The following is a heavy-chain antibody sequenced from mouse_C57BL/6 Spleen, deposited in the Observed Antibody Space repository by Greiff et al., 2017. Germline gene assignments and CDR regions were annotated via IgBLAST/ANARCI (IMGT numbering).Heavy chain of an antibody. J-gene: IGHJ1*03. CDR3: AREEGYGTGNFDV. V-gene: IGHV1-7*01. CDR1: GYTFTSYW. D-gene: IGHD1-1*01. Sequence: QVHVQQPGAELAKPGASVKLSCKASGYTFTSYWMHWVKQRPGQGLEWIGYINPSSGYTKYNQKFKGKATLTAAKSSSTAYMQLSSLTYEDSAIFYCAREEGYGTGNFDVWGTGTTVTVAS. CDR2: INPSSGYT.